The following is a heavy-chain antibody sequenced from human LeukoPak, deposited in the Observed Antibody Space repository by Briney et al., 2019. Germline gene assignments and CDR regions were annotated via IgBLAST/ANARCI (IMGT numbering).Heavy chain of an antibody. CDR2: ISSSSSYI. V-gene: IGHV3-21*01. CDR1: GFTFSSYS. J-gene: IGHJ3*02. CDR3: GRRHSSSWADAFDI. D-gene: IGHD6-13*01. Sequence: GGSLRLSCAASGFTFSSYSMNWVRQAPGKGLEWVSSISSSSSYIYYADSVKGRFTISRDNAKNSLYLQMNSLRAEDTAVYYCGRRHSSSWADAFDIWGQGTMVTVSS.